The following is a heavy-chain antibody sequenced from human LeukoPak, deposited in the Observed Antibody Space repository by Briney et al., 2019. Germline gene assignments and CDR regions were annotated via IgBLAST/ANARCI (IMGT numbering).Heavy chain of an antibody. V-gene: IGHV3-30*18. Sequence: GGSLRLSCAASGFTFSSYGMHWVRQAPGKGLEWVAVISYEGSNKYYADAVKDRFTISRDNSKNTLYLQMNSLRAEDTAVYYCAKDLSYYDRSGPFDYWGQGTLVTVSS. CDR2: ISYEGSNK. J-gene: IGHJ4*01. CDR1: GFTFSSYG. CDR3: AKDLSYYDRSGPFDY. D-gene: IGHD3-22*01.